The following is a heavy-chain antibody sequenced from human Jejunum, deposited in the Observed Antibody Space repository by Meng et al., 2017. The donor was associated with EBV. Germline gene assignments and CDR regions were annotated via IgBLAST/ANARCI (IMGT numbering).Heavy chain of an antibody. CDR1: GFTFGEYW. Sequence: VESGGGLVQSGAFLMLLCGASGFTFGEYWMYGVRQAPGKGLVWVSRIKTDGSYTSYADYVKGRFTTFRDNAKNSMYLQMNGLRDEDTAVYYCARDYNSIPEYWGQGTLVTVSS. J-gene: IGHJ4*02. D-gene: IGHD1-20*01. CDR3: ARDYNSIPEY. CDR2: IKTDGSYT. V-gene: IGHV3-74*01.